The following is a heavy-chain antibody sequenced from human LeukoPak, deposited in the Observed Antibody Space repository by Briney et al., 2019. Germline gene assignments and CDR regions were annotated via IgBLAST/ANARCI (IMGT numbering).Heavy chain of an antibody. D-gene: IGHD2-15*01. CDR2: MNPNSGNT. V-gene: IGHV1-8*01. Sequence: ASVKVSCKASGYTFTSYDINWVRQATGQGLEWMGWMNPNSGNTGYAQKFQGRVTVTRNTSISTAYMELSSLRSEDTAVYYCARGTRRVVVVAATNSYYFDYWGQGTLVTVSS. CDR1: GYTFTSYD. J-gene: IGHJ4*02. CDR3: ARGTRRVVVVAATNSYYFDY.